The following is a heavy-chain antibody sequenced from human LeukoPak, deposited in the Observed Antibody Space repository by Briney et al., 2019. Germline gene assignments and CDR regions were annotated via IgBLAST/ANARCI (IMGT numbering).Heavy chain of an antibody. J-gene: IGHJ4*02. V-gene: IGHV4-59*01. D-gene: IGHD3-22*01. CDR2: GHYSGST. Sequence: SETLSLTCAVSGGSMSSYYWSWIRQPPGKGLEWIEYGHYSGSTNYNPSLKSRVTISVDSSKSQFSLKLSSVTAADTAVYYCARGYYYYPNWGQGTLVTVSS. CDR3: ARGYYYYPN. CDR1: GGSMSSYY.